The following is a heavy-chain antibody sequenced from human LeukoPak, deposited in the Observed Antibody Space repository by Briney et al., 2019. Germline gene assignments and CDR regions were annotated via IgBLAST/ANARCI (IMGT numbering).Heavy chain of an antibody. V-gene: IGHV3-23*01. D-gene: IGHD3-22*01. CDR1: GFTFSSYS. Sequence: TGGSLRLSCAASGFTFSSYSMNWVRQAPGKGLEWVSAISGSGGSTYYADSVKGRFTISRDNSKNTLYLQMNSLRAEDTAVYYCAKDHLPNYYDSSGYSPFDYWGQGTLVTVSS. J-gene: IGHJ4*02. CDR3: AKDHLPNYYDSSGYSPFDY. CDR2: ISGSGGST.